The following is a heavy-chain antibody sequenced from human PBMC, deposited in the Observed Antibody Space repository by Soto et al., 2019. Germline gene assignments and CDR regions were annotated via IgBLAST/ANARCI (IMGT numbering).Heavy chain of an antibody. CDR1: GGLFSSFA. CDR2: FDPEDGET. CDR3: ATDVNHYNWFDP. V-gene: IGHV1-24*01. J-gene: IGHJ5*02. Sequence: ASVKVSCKDSGGLFSSFAISWVRQAPGQGLEWMGGFDPEDGETIYAQKFQGRVTMTEDTSTDTAYMELSSLRSEDTAVYYCATDVNHYNWFDPWGQGTLVTVSS.